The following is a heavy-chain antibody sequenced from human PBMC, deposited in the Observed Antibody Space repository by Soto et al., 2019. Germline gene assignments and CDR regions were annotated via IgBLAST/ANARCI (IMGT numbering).Heavy chain of an antibody. V-gene: IGHV4-31*03. Sequence: PSETLSLTCTVSGGPISSGDYYWSWIRQVPKKGLEWIGYIYYSGSTYYNPSLKSRVDMSVDTSKNQFSLKLSSVTAADTAIYYCAREGRLATAGRFDYWGQGTLVTVSP. CDR2: IYYSGST. CDR1: GGPISSGDYY. J-gene: IGHJ4*02. CDR3: AREGRLATAGRFDY. D-gene: IGHD6-13*01.